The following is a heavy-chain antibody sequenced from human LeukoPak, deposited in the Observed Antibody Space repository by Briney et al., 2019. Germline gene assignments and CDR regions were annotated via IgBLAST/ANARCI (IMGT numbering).Heavy chain of an antibody. D-gene: IGHD5-18*01. CDR1: GGSINSYY. CDR3: ARVAGYSYGPINH. Sequence: SETLSLTCIVSGGSINSYYWSWIRRPLGKGLEWIGRIYSSGSTNYNPSLKSRVSMSVDTSKNQFFLNLRSVTAADTAVYYCARVAGYSYGPINHWGQGTLVTVSS. J-gene: IGHJ5*02. CDR2: IYSSGST. V-gene: IGHV4-4*07.